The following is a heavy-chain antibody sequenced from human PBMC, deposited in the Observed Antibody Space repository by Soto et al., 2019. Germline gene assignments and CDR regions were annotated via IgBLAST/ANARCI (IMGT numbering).Heavy chain of an antibody. V-gene: IGHV1-46*03. D-gene: IGHD3-10*01. J-gene: IGHJ6*03. CDR3: ARGAYYYGSGSYTHYYMDV. CDR2: INPSGGST. CDR1: GYTFTSKS. Sequence: SAEVSCKESGYTFTSKSMHWARHYHGQGLEWMGIINPSGGSTSYAQKFQGRVTMTRDTSTSTVYMELSSLRSEDTAVYYCARGAYYYGSGSYTHYYMDVWGKGTTVTVSS.